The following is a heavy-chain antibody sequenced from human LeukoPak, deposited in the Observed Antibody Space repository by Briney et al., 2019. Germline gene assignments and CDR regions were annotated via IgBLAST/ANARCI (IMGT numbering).Heavy chain of an antibody. CDR1: GGSISSSNYY. CDR3: ARLYYDSLDY. D-gene: IGHD3-22*01. V-gene: IGHV4-39*01. J-gene: IGHJ4*02. CDR2: ISYSGST. Sequence: SETLSLTCTVSGGSISSSNYYWGWIRQPPGKGLEWIGSISYSGSTYYNPSLKSRVTISVDTSKNQFSLKLSSVTAADTAVYYCARLYYDSLDYWGQGTLVTVSS.